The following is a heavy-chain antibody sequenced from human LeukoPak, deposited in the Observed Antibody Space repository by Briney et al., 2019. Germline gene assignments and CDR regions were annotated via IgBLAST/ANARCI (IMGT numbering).Heavy chain of an antibody. CDR1: GFTFSAYW. CDR3: ARDLFYCSGGSCYSRNGFDI. D-gene: IGHD2-15*01. J-gene: IGHJ3*02. Sequence: PGRSLRLSCAASGFTFSAYWMHWVRQAPGKGLLWVSRINSDGSSTSYADSVKGRFTISRDNAKNTLYLQMNSLRAEDTAVYYCARDLFYCSGGSCYSRNGFDIWGQGTMVTVSS. CDR2: INSDGSST. V-gene: IGHV3-74*01.